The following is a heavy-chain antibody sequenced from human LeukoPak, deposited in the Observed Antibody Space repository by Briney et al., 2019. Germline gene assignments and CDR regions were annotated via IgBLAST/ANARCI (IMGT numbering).Heavy chain of an antibody. CDR1: GFTVSSNY. CDR3: ARTNGGIFDY. J-gene: IGHJ4*02. D-gene: IGHD2-8*01. V-gene: IGHV3-53*01. CDR2: IYSGGST. Sequence: GGSLSLSCAASGFTVSSNYMSWVRQAPGKGLEWVSVIYSGGSTYYADSVKGRFTISRDNSKNTLYLQMNSLRAEDTAVYYCARTNGGIFDYWGQGTLVTVSS.